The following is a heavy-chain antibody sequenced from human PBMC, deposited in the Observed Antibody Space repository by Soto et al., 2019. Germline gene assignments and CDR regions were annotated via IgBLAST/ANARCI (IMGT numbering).Heavy chain of an antibody. D-gene: IGHD5-12*01. CDR1: GGTFSSYT. V-gene: IGHV1-69*02. Sequence: QVQLVQSGAEVKKPGSSVKVSCKASGGTFSSYTISWVRQAPGQGLEWMGRIIPILGIANYAQNFQGRVTITADKSTSTAYMELSSLRSADTAVYYCARVGIVATLMGFDPWGQGTLVTVSS. CDR3: ARVGIVATLMGFDP. CDR2: IIPILGIA. J-gene: IGHJ5*02.